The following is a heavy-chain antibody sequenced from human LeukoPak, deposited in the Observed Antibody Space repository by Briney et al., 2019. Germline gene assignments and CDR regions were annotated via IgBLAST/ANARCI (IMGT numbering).Heavy chain of an antibody. CDR1: GYTFAYYG. V-gene: IGHV7-4-1*02. CDR3: ARSRRVVVPSTLNSADYYYYYMDV. J-gene: IGHJ6*03. Sequence: ASVKVSCKASGYTFAYYGVNWVRQAPGQGLECLGGINTNTGNPTYAQGFTGRFVFSLDTSVSTAYLQISGLKAEDTAIYYCARSRRVVVPSTLNSADYYYYYMDVWGKGTTVTVS. D-gene: IGHD2-15*01. CDR2: INTNTGNP.